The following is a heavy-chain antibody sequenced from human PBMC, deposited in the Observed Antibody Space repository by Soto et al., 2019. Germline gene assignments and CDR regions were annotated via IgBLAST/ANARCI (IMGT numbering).Heavy chain of an antibody. Sequence: PSETLSLTCTVSGGSISSYYWSWIRQPPGKGLEWIGEIYHSGSTNYNPSLKSRVTISVDKSKNQFSLKLSSVTAADTAVYYCARHERFDYWGQGTLVTVSS. CDR3: ARHERFDY. V-gene: IGHV4-59*08. CDR2: IYHSGST. D-gene: IGHD1-1*01. J-gene: IGHJ4*02. CDR1: GGSISSYY.